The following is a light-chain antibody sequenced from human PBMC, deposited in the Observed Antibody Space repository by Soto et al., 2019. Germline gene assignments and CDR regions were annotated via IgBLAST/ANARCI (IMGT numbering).Light chain of an antibody. CDR2: GNS. CDR1: SSNIGARYS. Sequence: QSVLTQPPSVPGAPGQRVTISCTGSSSNIGARYSVHWYQQLPGTAPKLLIYGNSIRPSGVPDRFSGSKSDTSASLAITGLQAEDEADYYCQSYDSSLSGTVVFGGGTKLTVL. CDR3: QSYDSSLSGTVV. J-gene: IGLJ2*01. V-gene: IGLV1-40*01.